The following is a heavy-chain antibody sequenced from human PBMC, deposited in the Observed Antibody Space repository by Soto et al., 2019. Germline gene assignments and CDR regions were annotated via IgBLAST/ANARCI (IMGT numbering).Heavy chain of an antibody. CDR2: IFSDNER. V-gene: IGHV2-26*01. Sequence: SGPTLVNPTETLTLTCTVSGFSLTTGKMGVSWIRQTPGKALEWLSHIFSDNERSYSTSLQGRLTISKDTSGSQVGLSMTNVDPVDTATYYCARMKVDSYQFYYAMDVWGQGTTVTVSS. CDR1: GFSLTTGKMG. CDR3: ARMKVDSYQFYYAMDV. J-gene: IGHJ6*02. D-gene: IGHD3-9*01.